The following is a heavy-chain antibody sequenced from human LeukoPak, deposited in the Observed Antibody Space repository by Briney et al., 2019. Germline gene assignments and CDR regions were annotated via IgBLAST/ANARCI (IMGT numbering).Heavy chain of an antibody. CDR2: ISAYNGNT. Sequence: GASVKVSCKASGYTFTSYGISWVRQAPGQGLEWMGWISAYNGNTNYAQKLQGRVTMTTDTSTSTAYMELRSLRSDDTAVYYCARYQTAWSSGWYSSFGYYYYYMDVWGKGTTVTVSS. V-gene: IGHV1-18*01. CDR3: ARYQTAWSSGWYSSFGYYYYYMDV. D-gene: IGHD6-19*01. CDR1: GYTFTSYG. J-gene: IGHJ6*03.